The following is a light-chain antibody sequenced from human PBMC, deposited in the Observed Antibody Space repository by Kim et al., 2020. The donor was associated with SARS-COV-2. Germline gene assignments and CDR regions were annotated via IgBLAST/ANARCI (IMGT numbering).Light chain of an antibody. CDR3: GTWDSSLSVRV. V-gene: IGLV1-51*01. CDR2: DNN. J-gene: IGLJ3*02. Sequence: GQKVTISCAGSSYNIGNNYVSWYQQLPGTAPKLLIYDNNKRPSGIPDRFSGSKSGTSATLGITGLQTGDEADYYCGTWDSSLSVRVFGGGTQLTVL. CDR1: SYNIGNNY.